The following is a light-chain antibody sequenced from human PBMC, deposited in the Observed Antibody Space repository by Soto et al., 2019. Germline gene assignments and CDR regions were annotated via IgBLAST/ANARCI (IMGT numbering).Light chain of an antibody. V-gene: IGLV1-47*02. J-gene: IGLJ1*01. CDR1: SSNIGINY. CDR2: SNN. Sequence: QSALTQPPSASGTPGQRVTISCSGSSSNIGINYVYWYQQLPGTAPKLLIYSNNQRPSGVPDRFSGSKSGTSASLAISGLRSEDEADYYCAAWDDSLSGYVFGTGTKVTVL. CDR3: AAWDDSLSGYV.